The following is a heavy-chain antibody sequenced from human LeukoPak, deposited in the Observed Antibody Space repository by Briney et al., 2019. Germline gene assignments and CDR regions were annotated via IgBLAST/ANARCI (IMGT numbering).Heavy chain of an antibody. J-gene: IGHJ4*02. Sequence: PGGSLRLSCAASGFTFSSYAMSWVRQAPGKGLEWVSAISGSGGSTYYADSVKGRFTISRDNSKNTLYLQMNSLRAEDTAVYYCAKDRPGYCSSGSCDGYWGQGTLVTVSS. CDR1: GFTFSSYA. V-gene: IGHV3-23*01. CDR3: AKDRPGYCSSGSCDGY. CDR2: ISGSGGST. D-gene: IGHD2-15*01.